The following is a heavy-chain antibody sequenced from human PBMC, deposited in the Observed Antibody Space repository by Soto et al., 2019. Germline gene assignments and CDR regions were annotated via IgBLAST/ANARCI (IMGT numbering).Heavy chain of an antibody. CDR3: AKDGSSGYYYFDY. V-gene: IGHV3-23*01. J-gene: IGHJ4*02. Sequence: LRLSCAASGFTFSSYAMSWVRQAPGKGLEWVSAISGSGGSTYYADSVKGRFTISRDNSKNTLYLQMNSLRAEDTAVYYCAKDGSSGYYYFDYWGQGTLVTVSS. D-gene: IGHD3-22*01. CDR2: ISGSGGST. CDR1: GFTFSSYA.